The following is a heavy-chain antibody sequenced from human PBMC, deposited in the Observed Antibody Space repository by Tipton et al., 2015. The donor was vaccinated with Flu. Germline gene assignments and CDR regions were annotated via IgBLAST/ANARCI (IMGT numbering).Heavy chain of an antibody. CDR2: IYYSGST. CDR3: ARHRYYSGYDS. CDR1: GGSINSYY. V-gene: IGHV4-59*08. Sequence: TLSLTCTVSGGSINSYYWSWIRQPAGKGLEWIGYIYYSGSTNYNPSLKSRVTISVDTSKNQFSLKLSSVTAADTAVYYCARHRYYSGYDSWGQGTLVTVSS. D-gene: IGHD5-12*01. J-gene: IGHJ5*02.